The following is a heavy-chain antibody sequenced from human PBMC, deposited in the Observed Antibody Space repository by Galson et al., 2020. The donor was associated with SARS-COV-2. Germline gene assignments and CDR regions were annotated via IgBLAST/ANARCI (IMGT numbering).Heavy chain of an antibody. J-gene: IGHJ5*02. Sequence: SETLSLTCTVAGVSITNSYYYWAWIRLPPGKGLEWIGSVSYSGATYYNPSLKSRVTVSMDTSKNQFSLKLSSVTAADTAVYYCARGDCSGRTCYATPGRFAPWAQGTLVT. CDR2: VSYSGAT. D-gene: IGHD2-21*01. CDR3: ARGDCSGRTCYATPGRFAP. V-gene: IGHV4-39*07. CDR1: GVSITNSYYY.